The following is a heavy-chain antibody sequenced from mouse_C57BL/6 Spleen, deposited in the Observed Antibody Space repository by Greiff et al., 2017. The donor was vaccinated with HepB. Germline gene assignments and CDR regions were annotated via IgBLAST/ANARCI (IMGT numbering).Heavy chain of an antibody. CDR2: IYPGDGDT. Sequence: VQVVESGPELVKPGASVKISCKASGYAFSSSWMNWVKQRPGKGLEWIGRIYPGDGDTNYNGKFKGKATLTADKSSSTAYMQLSSLTSEDSAVYFCARSDGGSAMDYWGQGTSVTVSS. CDR1: GYAFSSSW. D-gene: IGHD1-1*02. J-gene: IGHJ4*01. V-gene: IGHV1-82*01. CDR3: ARSDGGSAMDY.